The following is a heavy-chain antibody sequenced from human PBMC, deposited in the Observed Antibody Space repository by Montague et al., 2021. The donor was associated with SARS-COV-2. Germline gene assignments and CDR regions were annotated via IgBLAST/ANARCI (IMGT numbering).Heavy chain of an antibody. Sequence: SETLFLTCSVSGDSIRSSGHYWGWIRQPPGKGLEWIGTVYYSGSTNYNPSLKSRVTMPVDTSKNQFSLELRSVTAADTAVYYCARSKPVSSFYYYYGMDVWGQGTTVTVSS. CDR1: GDSIRSSGHY. CDR3: ARSKPVSSFYYYYGMDV. D-gene: IGHD1-14*01. J-gene: IGHJ6*02. V-gene: IGHV4-39*01. CDR2: VYYSGST.